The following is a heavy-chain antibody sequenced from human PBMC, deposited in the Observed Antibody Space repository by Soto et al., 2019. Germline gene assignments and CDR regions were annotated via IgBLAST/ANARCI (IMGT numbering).Heavy chain of an antibody. V-gene: IGHV4-39*07. Sequence: SQTLCLTWTVACGSIGGSSDYWGWIRQPPGKGLEWIGSIYYSGSTYYNPSPKSRVTISVDTSKNQFSLKLSSVTAADTAVYYCARVPGPWGQGTLVTSPQ. CDR3: ARVPGP. CDR1: CGSIGGSSDY. CDR2: IYYSGST. J-gene: IGHJ5*02.